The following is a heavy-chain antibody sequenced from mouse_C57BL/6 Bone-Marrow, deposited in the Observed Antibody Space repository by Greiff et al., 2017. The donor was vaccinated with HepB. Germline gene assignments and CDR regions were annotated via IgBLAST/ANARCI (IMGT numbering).Heavy chain of an antibody. Sequence: QVQLQQSGPELVKPGASVKISCKASGYSFTSYYIHWVKQRPGQGLGWIGWIYPGSGNTKYNEKFKGKATLTADTSSSTAYMQLSSLTSEDSAVYYCASPYGSSPNWYFDVWGTGTTVTVSS. V-gene: IGHV1-66*01. CDR2: IYPGSGNT. J-gene: IGHJ1*03. CDR3: ASPYGSSPNWYFDV. D-gene: IGHD1-1*01. CDR1: GYSFTSYY.